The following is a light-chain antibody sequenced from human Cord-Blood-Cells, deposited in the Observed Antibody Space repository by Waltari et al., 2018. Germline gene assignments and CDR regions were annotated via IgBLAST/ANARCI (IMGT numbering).Light chain of an antibody. V-gene: IGKV1-39*01. CDR3: QQSYSTPRT. J-gene: IGKJ3*01. Sequence: DIQMTQSPSFLSASVGDIVTITCRASQSISSYLNWYQQKPGNAPKLLIYAASSLQSGVPSRFSGSGSGTDFTLTISSLQPEDFATYYCQQSYSTPRTFGPGTKVDIK. CDR1: QSISSY. CDR2: AAS.